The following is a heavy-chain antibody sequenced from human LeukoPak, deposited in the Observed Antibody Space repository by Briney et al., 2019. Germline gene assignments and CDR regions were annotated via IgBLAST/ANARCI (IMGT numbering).Heavy chain of an antibody. D-gene: IGHD2-15*01. V-gene: IGHV4-59*01. CDR1: GGSISSYY. CDR2: IYYSGST. CDR3: GGLGGHAFDI. Sequence: PSETLSLTCTVSGGSISSYYWSWIRQPPGKGLEWIGYIYYSGSTNYNPSLKSRVTISVDTSKNQFSLKLSSVTAADTAVYYCGGLGGHAFDIWGQGTMVTVSS. J-gene: IGHJ3*02.